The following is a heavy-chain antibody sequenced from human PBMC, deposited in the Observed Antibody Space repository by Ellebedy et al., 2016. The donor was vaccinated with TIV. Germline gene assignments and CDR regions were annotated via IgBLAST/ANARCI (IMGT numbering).Heavy chain of an antibody. J-gene: IGHJ4*02. Sequence: AASVKVSCKASGYTFTGYYMHWVRQAPGQGLEWMGVINLSGGSTFYAQKLQGRVTITRDTSTSTVYMDLRSLRSEDTAVYYCARGMLWFGTLRYSDFWGQGTLVTVSS. CDR3: ARGMLWFGTLRYSDF. CDR2: INLSGGST. D-gene: IGHD3-10*01. V-gene: IGHV1-46*04. CDR1: GYTFTGYY.